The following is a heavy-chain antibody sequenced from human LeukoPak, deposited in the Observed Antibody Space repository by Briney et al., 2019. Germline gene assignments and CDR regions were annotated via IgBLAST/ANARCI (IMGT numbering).Heavy chain of an antibody. D-gene: IGHD6-19*01. J-gene: IGHJ4*02. V-gene: IGHV3-30-3*01. CDR2: ISYDGSNK. CDR3: ASLYSSGWYPPPDY. CDR1: GFTFSSYA. Sequence: PGGSLRLSCAASGFTFSSYAMHWVRQAPGKGLEWVAVISYDGSNKYYADSVKGRFTISRDNSKNTLYLQMNSQRAEDTAVYYCASLYSSGWYPPPDYWGQGTLVTVSS.